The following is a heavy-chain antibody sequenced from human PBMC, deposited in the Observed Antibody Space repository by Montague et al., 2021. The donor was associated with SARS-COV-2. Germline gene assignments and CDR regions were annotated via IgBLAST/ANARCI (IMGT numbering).Heavy chain of an antibody. V-gene: IGHV4-39*01. CDR2: IYYSGNT. Sequence: SETLSLTCTVSGGSISSSSYFWGWIRQPPGKGLEWIGSIYYSGNTYYNPSLKSRVTISVDTSKNQFSLKLSSVTAADTAVFYCARAFIAAAGTTSFDYWGQGPLVPVSS. CDR1: GGSISSSSYF. J-gene: IGHJ4*02. CDR3: ARAFIAAAGTTSFDY. D-gene: IGHD6-13*01.